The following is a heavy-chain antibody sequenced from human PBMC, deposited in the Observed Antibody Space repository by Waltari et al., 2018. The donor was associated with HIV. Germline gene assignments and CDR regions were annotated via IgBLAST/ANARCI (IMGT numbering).Heavy chain of an antibody. J-gene: IGHJ4*02. CDR3: ARQPAPDSTWFQIYFDY. V-gene: IGHV4-38-2*01. Sequence: QVQLQESGPGLVKPSDTLSLTCAVSDFSISSVHSWGWIRQSPGKGLEWIGSVFHSGSTFYKPSFKSRVSISVDTSKNQFSLKLTSVTAADTAVYYCARQPAPDSTWFQIYFDYWGQGTVVTVSS. CDR1: DFSISSVHS. D-gene: IGHD6-13*01. CDR2: VFHSGST.